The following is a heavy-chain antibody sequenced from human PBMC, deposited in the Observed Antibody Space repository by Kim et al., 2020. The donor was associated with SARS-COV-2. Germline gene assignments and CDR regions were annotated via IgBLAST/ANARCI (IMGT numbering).Heavy chain of an antibody. CDR3: ARGHGITGTTLDY. Sequence: AQKCQGRVTMTRDTSTSTVYMELSSLRSEDTAVYYCARGHGITGTTLDYWGQGTLVTVSS. V-gene: IGHV1-46*01. J-gene: IGHJ4*02. D-gene: IGHD1-7*01.